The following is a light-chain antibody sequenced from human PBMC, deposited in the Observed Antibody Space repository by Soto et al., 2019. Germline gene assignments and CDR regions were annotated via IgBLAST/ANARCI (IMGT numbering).Light chain of an antibody. CDR2: GAS. Sequence: EIVLTQSPGTLSLSPGERATLPCRASQSVLGTFLAWYQQLPGQAPRLLIYGASSRAPVIPDRFSGSGSGTDFTLTISRLEPEDFAVYYCQQYGASPWAFCQGNKVESK. CDR1: QSVLGTF. CDR3: QQYGASPWA. J-gene: IGKJ1*01. V-gene: IGKV3-20*01.